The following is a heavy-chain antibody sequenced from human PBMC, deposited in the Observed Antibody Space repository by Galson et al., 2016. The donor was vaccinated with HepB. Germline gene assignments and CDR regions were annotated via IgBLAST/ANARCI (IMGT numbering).Heavy chain of an antibody. CDR2: IYSGGST. CDR3: ARETYCNGDTCYFRPGYFDY. J-gene: IGHJ4*02. Sequence: SLRLSCAPSGFTVSTTYMNWVRQAPGKGLEWVSVIYSGGSTYCTDSVKGRFTISRDNSKNTLYLQMNSLRAEDTAMYYCARETYCNGDTCYFRPGYFDYWGQGTLVIVSS. D-gene: IGHD2-15*01. CDR1: GFTVSTTY. V-gene: IGHV3-53*01.